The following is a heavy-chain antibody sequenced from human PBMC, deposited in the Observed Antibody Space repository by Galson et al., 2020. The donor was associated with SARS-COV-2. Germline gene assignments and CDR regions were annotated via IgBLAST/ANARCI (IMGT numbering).Heavy chain of an antibody. D-gene: IGHD4-17*01. CDR1: GFTFSRYS. J-gene: IGHJ4*02. CDR3: AKDQGNDYGDQLDY. CDR2: MNAAGGTT. V-gene: IGHV3-23*01. Sequence: GESLKISCVASGFTFSRYSIRWVRQAPGNGQEWVSSMNAAGGTTYYADSVTRRFSISRDNSKNTLYVRMTSLRAEYTAVYYCAKDQGNDYGDQLDYWGQGTLVTVSS.